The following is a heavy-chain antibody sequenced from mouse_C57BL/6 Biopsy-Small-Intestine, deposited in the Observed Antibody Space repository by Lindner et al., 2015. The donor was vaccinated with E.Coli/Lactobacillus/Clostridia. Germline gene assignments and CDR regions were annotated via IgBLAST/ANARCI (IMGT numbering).Heavy chain of an antibody. CDR1: GYAFTNYL. CDR3: ARRSDGYYAWFAY. D-gene: IGHD2-3*01. V-gene: IGHV1-54*01. J-gene: IGHJ3*01. CDR2: INPGSGGT. Sequence: VQLQESGAELVRPGTSVKVFCKASGYAFTNYLIEWVKQRPGQGLEWIGVINPGSGGTNYNEKFKGKATLTADKSSSTAYMQLSSLTSEDSAVYFCARRSDGYYAWFAYWGQGTLVTVSA.